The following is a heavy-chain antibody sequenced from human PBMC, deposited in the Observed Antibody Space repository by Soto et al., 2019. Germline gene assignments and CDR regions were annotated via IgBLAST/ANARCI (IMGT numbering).Heavy chain of an antibody. V-gene: IGHV1-18*01. CDR2: ISAYNGNT. CDR1: GYTFTSYG. J-gene: IGHJ6*02. Sequence: QVQLVQSRAEVKKPGASVKVSCKASGYTFTSYGISWVRQAPGQGLEWMGWISAYNGNTNYAQKLQGRVTMTTDTSTSTAYMELRSLRSDDTAVYYCARYDILRGQTDYYYYGMDVWGQGTTVTVSS. CDR3: ARYDILRGQTDYYYYGMDV. D-gene: IGHD3-9*01.